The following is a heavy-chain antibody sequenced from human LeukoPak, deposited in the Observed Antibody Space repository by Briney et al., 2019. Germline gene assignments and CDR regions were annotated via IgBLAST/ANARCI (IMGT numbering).Heavy chain of an antibody. J-gene: IGHJ4*02. CDR3: AREAPNGDLDY. Sequence: GASVKVSCKASGYTFTSYAMHWVRQAPGQRLEWMGWINAGNGNTKYSQEFQGRVTITRDTSASTAYMELSSLGSEDMAVYYCAREAPNGDLDYWGQGTLVTVSS. CDR2: INAGNGNT. CDR1: GYTFTSYA. V-gene: IGHV1-3*03. D-gene: IGHD3-10*01.